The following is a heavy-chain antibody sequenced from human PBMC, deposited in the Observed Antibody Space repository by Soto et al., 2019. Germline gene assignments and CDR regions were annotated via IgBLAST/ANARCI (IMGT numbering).Heavy chain of an antibody. CDR1: GYAFTSYY. D-gene: IGHD1-7*01. J-gene: IGHJ6*02. V-gene: IGHV1-8*01. CDR3: ARDQTGTTTYYYYGMDV. Sequence: ASVEVSWKASGYAFTSYYINWVLQATGQGLEWMGWMNPNSGNTGYAQKFQGRVTMTRNTSISTAYMELSSLRSEDTAVYYCARDQTGTTTYYYYGMDVWGQGTTVTVSS. CDR2: MNPNSGNT.